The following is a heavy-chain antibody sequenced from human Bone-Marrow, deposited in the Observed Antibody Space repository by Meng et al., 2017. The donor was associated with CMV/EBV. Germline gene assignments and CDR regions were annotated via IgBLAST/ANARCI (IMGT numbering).Heavy chain of an antibody. D-gene: IGHD6-13*01. Sequence: ASVKVSCKASGYTFSDYYMHWVRQAPGQGLEWMGWINPYSGGTNYAQKFQDRVTMTRDTSISTAYMELSRLRSDDTAVYYCARGWESGIFDYWGQGTLVTVSS. CDR2: INPYSGGT. CDR1: GYTFSDYY. J-gene: IGHJ4*02. CDR3: ARGWESGIFDY. V-gene: IGHV1-2*02.